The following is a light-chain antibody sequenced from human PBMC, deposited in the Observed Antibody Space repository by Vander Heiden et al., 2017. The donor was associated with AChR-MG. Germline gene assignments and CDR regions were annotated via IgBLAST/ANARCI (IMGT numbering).Light chain of an antibody. Sequence: SYVRSQPPSMSVAPGTTARLTCGGDDIRSKGVHWYQQKPGQAPVLFVYDTSQRPSGIPERFSASTSGNTATLTISRVEAGDEADYHCHVLEGRTDQEVFGGGTKLTVL. CDR2: DTS. CDR1: DIRSKG. J-gene: IGLJ2*01. CDR3: HVLEGRTDQEV. V-gene: IGLV3-21*03.